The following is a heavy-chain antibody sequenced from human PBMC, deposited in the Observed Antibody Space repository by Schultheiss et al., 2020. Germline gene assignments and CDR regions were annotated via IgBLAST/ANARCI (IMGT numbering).Heavy chain of an antibody. CDR3: SYGSGSGDGVY. CDR2: IYHSGST. V-gene: IGHV4-38-2*02. D-gene: IGHD3-10*01. CDR1: GYSISSGYY. Sequence: SETLSLTCTVSGYSISSGYYWGWIRQPPGKGLEWIGSIYHSGSTYYNPSLKSRVTISVDTSKNQFSLKLSSVTAADTAVYYCSYGSGSGDGVYWGQVTLVTVSS. J-gene: IGHJ4*02.